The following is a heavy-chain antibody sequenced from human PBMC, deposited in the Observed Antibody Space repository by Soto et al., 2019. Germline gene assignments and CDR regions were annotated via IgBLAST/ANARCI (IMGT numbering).Heavy chain of an antibody. CDR2: IIPIFGIA. CDR1: GGTFSRYS. V-gene: IGHV1-69*08. D-gene: IGHD2-2*01. CDR3: AREDRDRETGLVPAAIDGMDV. Sequence: QVQLVQSGAEVKKPGSSVKVSCKASGGTFSRYSITWVRQAPGHGLEWIGRIIPIFGIASYAQKFQGRVTITADDSTSTDYMELSSLRSDDTAVYYCAREDRDRETGLVPAAIDGMDVWGQGTTVTVSS. J-gene: IGHJ6*02.